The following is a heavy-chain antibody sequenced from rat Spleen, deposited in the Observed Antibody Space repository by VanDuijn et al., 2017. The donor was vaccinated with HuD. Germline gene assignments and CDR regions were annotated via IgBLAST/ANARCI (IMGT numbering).Heavy chain of an antibody. D-gene: IGHD4-3*01. CDR1: GFTFNNYW. V-gene: IGHV5-58*01. J-gene: IGHJ2*01. CDR2: INPESSST. Sequence: EVQLVESGGGLVQPGRSLKLSCVASGFTFNNYWMTWIRQAPGKGLEWVSSINPESSSTCYSDSVKGRFTISRDNAENTVYLQMYSLRSEDTATYYCAVSGYGYWGQGVLVTVSS. CDR3: AVSGYGY.